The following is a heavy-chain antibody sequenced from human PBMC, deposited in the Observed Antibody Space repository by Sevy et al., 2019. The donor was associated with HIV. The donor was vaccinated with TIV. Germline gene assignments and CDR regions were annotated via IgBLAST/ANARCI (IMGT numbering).Heavy chain of an antibody. J-gene: IGHJ6*02. CDR2: IRSKAYNFAT. Sequence: GGSLRLSCAASGFAFSGSTVLWVRQASGKGLEWVGRIRSKAYNFATTYAASLKGRFTISRDDSKNTAYLQLNGLKTEDTAVYYCTGGAPYPMDVWGQGTTVTVSS. CDR1: GFAFSGST. V-gene: IGHV3-73*01. D-gene: IGHD3-10*01. CDR3: TGGAPYPMDV.